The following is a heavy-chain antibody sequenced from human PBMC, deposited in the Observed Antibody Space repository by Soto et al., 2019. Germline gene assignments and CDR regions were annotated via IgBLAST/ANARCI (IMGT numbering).Heavy chain of an antibody. CDR2: INPNSGGT. J-gene: IGHJ4*02. Sequence: ASVKVSCKASGYSFTAYQMHWVRQDPGQGLEWMGWINPNSGGTNYAQKFQGRVIMTRDTSITTAYMELSRLRSDDKAVYYCARGLTFDYWGQGNLVTVSS. D-gene: IGHD3-9*01. CDR3: ARGLTFDY. CDR1: GYSFTAYQ. V-gene: IGHV1-2*02.